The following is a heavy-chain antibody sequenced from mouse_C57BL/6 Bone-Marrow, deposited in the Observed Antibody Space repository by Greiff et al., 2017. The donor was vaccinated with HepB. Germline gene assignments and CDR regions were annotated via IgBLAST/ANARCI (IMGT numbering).Heavy chain of an antibody. CDR3: ARSIRAWFAY. CDR2: IHPNSGST. J-gene: IGHJ3*01. V-gene: IGHV1-64*01. Sequence: VQLQQPGAELVKPGASVKLSCKASGYTFTSYWMHWVKQRPGKGLEWIGMIHPNSGSTNYNEKFKSKATLTVDKSSSTAYMQLSSLTSEASAVYDCARSIRAWFAYWGRGTLVTVSA. CDR1: GYTFTSYW.